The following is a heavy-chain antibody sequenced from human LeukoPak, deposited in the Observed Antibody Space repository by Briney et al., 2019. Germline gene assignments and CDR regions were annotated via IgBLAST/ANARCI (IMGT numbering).Heavy chain of an antibody. J-gene: IGHJ4*02. V-gene: IGHV4-59*12. Sequence: KPSETLSLTCTVSGGSISGFYWSWIRQPPGKGLEWIGSIYYSGSTYYNPSLKSRVTISVDTSKNQFSLKLSSVTAADTAVYYCARTPGYCSGGSCQDYWGQGTLVTVSS. CDR3: ARTPGYCSGGSCQDY. D-gene: IGHD2-15*01. CDR1: GGSISGFY. CDR2: IYYSGST.